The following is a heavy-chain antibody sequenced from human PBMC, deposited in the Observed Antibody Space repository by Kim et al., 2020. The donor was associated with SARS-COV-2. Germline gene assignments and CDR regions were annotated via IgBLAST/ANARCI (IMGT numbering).Heavy chain of an antibody. CDR3: ASSRDASPLGFDI. D-gene: IGHD2-2*01. CDR2: IYYSGST. V-gene: IGHV4-59*01. CDR1: GGSISSYY. J-gene: IGHJ3*02. Sequence: SETLSLTCTVSGGSISSYYWSWIRQPPGKGLEWIGYIYYSGSTNYNPSLKSRVTISVDTSKNQFSLKLSSVTAADTAVYYCASSRDASPLGFDIWGQGTMVTVSS.